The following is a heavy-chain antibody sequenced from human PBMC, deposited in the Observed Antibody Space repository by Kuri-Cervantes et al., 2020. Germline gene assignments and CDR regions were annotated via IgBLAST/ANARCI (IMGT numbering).Heavy chain of an antibody. CDR3: ATDSRRFDY. CDR2: ISSSSSTI. Sequence: GESLKISCAASGFTFSSYSMNWARQAPGKGLEWVSYISSSSSTIYYADSVKGRFTISRDNAKNSLYLQMNSLRAEDTAVYYCATDSRRFDYWGQGTLVTVSS. CDR1: GFTFSSYS. V-gene: IGHV3-48*04. J-gene: IGHJ4*02.